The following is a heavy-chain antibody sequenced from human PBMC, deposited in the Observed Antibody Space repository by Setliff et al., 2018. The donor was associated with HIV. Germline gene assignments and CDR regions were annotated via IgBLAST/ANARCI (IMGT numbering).Heavy chain of an antibody. D-gene: IGHD3-22*01. J-gene: IGHJ5*02. CDR2: INPRGGST. V-gene: IGHV1-46*01. CDR1: GYIFIDYY. CDR3: AKDDRYYYDTSDSPSNWFDP. Sequence: ASVKVSCKASGYIFIDYYMHWVRQAPGQGLEWMGMINPRGGSTSYAQNFQGRVTMTRDTSTHTVYMELSSLRSEDTVVYYCAKDDRYYYDTSDSPSNWFDPWGQGSLVTVSS.